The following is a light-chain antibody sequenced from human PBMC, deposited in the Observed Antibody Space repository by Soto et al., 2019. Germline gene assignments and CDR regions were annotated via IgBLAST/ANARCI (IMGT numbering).Light chain of an antibody. CDR2: LAS. CDR1: QSVSSN. J-gene: IGKJ5*01. Sequence: EIVMTQSPSTLSVSPGERATLSCRASQSVSSNLAWYQQKPGQAPRLLIYLASNRATGIPDRFSGSGSGTEFTLTISSLQPEDFETYYCLQHNSYPLTFGQGTRLEIK. CDR3: LQHNSYPLT. V-gene: IGKV3D-15*01.